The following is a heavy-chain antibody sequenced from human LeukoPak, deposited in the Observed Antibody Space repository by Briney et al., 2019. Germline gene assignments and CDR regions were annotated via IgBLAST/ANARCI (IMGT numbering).Heavy chain of an antibody. D-gene: IGHD4-23*01. CDR3: AKGVLYGGRRSYFDY. CDR1: GYTFTSYD. V-gene: IGHV1-8*01. J-gene: IGHJ4*02. Sequence: GASVKVSCKASGYTFTSYDINWVRLATGQGLEWMGWMNPNSGNTGYTQKFQGRVTMTRNTSISTAYMELSSLRSEDTAVYYCAKGVLYGGRRSYFDYWGQGTLVTVSS. CDR2: MNPNSGNT.